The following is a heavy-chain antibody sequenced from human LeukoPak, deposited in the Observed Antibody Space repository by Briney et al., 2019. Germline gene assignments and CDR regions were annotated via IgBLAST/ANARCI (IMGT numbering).Heavy chain of an antibody. CDR1: GGSISSSSYY. CDR2: IYYSGST. V-gene: IGHV4-39*01. Sequence: SETLSLTCTVSGGSISSSSYYWGWIRQPPGKGLEWIGSIYYSGSTYYNPSLKSRVTISVDTSKNQFSLKLSSVTAADTAVYYCARITPQLVWAYDYWGQGTLVTVSS. CDR3: ARITPQLVWAYDY. D-gene: IGHD6-6*01. J-gene: IGHJ4*02.